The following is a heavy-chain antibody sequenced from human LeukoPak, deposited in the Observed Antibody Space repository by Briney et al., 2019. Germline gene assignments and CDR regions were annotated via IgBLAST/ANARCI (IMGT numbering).Heavy chain of an antibody. D-gene: IGHD3-22*01. CDR3: TRFKYDSSGHYVGGDH. V-gene: IGHV3-7*03. Sequence: GGSLRLSCAASGFTFTNDFMTWVRQAPGKGLEWVANMKVDGSDIHYVDSVKGRFTISSDNARNSLYLQMNSLTIEDTAVYYCTRFKYDSSGHYVGGDHWGQGTLVTVSS. CDR1: GFTFTNDF. J-gene: IGHJ4*02. CDR2: MKVDGSDI.